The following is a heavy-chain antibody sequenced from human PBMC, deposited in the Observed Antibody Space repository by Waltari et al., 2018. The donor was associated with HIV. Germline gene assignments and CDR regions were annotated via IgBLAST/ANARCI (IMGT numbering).Heavy chain of an antibody. CDR1: GFSLSTSGVG. J-gene: IGHJ3*02. Sequence: QIPLKASGPTLLKPTQTLTLTCTFSGFSLSTSGVGVGWIRQPPGKALEWLALIYWNDDKRYSPSLKSRLTITKDTSKNQVVLTMTNMDPVDTATYYCAQIIGAGRAFDIWGQGTMVTVSS. D-gene: IGHD3-16*01. CDR3: AQIIGAGRAFDI. CDR2: IYWNDDK. V-gene: IGHV2-5*01.